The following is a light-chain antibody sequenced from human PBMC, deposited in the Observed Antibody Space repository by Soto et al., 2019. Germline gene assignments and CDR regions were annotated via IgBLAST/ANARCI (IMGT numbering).Light chain of an antibody. V-gene: IGLV1-40*01. CDR3: QSYDSSLSAYV. CDR1: SSNIGAGYD. CDR2: GNI. J-gene: IGLJ1*01. Sequence: QSVLAQLPSVSGAPGQKVTISCTGSSSNIGAGYDLHWYQQLPGTAPKLLLYGNINRPSGVPDRFSGSKSGTSASLAITGLQAEDEADYYCQSYDSSLSAYVFGTGTKVTVL.